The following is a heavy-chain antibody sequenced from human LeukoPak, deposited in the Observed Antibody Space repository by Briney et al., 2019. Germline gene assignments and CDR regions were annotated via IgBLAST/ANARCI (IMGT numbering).Heavy chain of an antibody. CDR3: ARHVDSAWFGELLSEENAFDI. V-gene: IGHV4-59*08. J-gene: IGHJ3*02. CDR2: IYYSGST. CDR1: GGSISSSY. Sequence: SETLSLTCTVSGGSISSSYWSWIRQPPGKGLEWIGYIYYSGSTSYNPSLKSRVTISVDTSKNQFSLKLSSVTAADTAVYYCARHVDSAWFGELLSEENAFDIWGQGTMVTVSS. D-gene: IGHD3-10*01.